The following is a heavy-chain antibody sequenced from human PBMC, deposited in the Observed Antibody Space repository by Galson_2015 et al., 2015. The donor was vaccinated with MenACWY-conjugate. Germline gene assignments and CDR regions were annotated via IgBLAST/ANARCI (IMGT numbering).Heavy chain of an antibody. CDR1: GFTVSNYY. CDR2: IYDGGRA. D-gene: IGHD7-27*01. Sequence: SLRLSCAASGFTVSNYYLSWVRQPPGKGLEWVSVIYDGGRAYHADSVKGRFIISRDISKNTLYFQMNSLRAEDTAVYYCARLSGETNYGLDVWGQGSTVTVSS. CDR3: ARLSGETNYGLDV. J-gene: IGHJ6*02. V-gene: IGHV3-66*01.